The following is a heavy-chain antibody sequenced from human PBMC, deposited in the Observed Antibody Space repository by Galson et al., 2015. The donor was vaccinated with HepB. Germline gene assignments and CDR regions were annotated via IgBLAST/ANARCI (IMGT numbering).Heavy chain of an antibody. J-gene: IGHJ4*02. V-gene: IGHV6-1*01. CDR1: GDSVSSNSAA. CDR2: TYYRSKWYN. D-gene: IGHD3/OR15-3a*01. CDR3: ARAPMGWLNPIAYDY. Sequence: CAISGDSVSSNSAAWNWIRQSPSRGLEWLGRTYYRSKWYNDYAVSVKSRITINSDASKNQFSLQLNSVTPEDTAVYYCARAPMGWLNPIAYDYWGQGTLVTVSS.